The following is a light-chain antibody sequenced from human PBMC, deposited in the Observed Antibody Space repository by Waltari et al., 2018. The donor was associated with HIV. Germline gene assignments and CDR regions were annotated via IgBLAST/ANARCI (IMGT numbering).Light chain of an antibody. CDR1: TSAVGAYKY. J-gene: IGLJ1*01. V-gene: IGLV2-14*01. Sequence: QSALTQPASVSGSPGQSITISCTGTTSAVGAYKYVSWYQQHPGNAPKLMLYEVSNRPSGVSNRFSGSKSGNTASLTISGLQAEDEADYFCSSYTSSSTLVFGSGTKVTVL. CDR2: EVS. CDR3: SSYTSSSTLV.